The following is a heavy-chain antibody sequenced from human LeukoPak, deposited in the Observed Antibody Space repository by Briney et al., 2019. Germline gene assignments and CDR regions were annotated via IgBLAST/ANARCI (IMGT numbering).Heavy chain of an antibody. Sequence: PGGSLRLSCAASGFTVSSNDMSWVRQAPGKGLEWVSVIYSGGSTYYADSVKGRFTIYRDNSKDTLYLQMNGLRTEDTAVYYCAGSVITIFGGLEYWGQGTLVTVSS. J-gene: IGHJ4*02. CDR1: GFTVSSND. CDR2: IYSGGST. CDR3: AGSVITIFGGLEY. V-gene: IGHV3-66*02. D-gene: IGHD3-3*01.